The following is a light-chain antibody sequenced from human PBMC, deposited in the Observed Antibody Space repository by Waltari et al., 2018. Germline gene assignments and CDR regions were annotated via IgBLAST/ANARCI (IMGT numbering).Light chain of an antibody. Sequence: QSALTQEASVSGTVGQKVTLSCTGNSNNVGSYAVGWYQQISHGAPKTVMFGNSLPSCIPHRFSGSPSATTASLTISRLQPEDEADYYCSTWDYSLSAVVFGGGTKLTVL. CDR3: STWDYSLSAVV. J-gene: IGLJ2*01. V-gene: IGLV1-44*01. CDR1: SNNVGSYA. CDR2: GNS.